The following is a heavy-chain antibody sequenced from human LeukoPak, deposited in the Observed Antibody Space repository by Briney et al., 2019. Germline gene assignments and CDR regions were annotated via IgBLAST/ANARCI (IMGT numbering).Heavy chain of an antibody. J-gene: IGHJ4*02. V-gene: IGHV3-30-3*01. CDR3: ARDGRNYYDRSGYYSALAY. Sequence: GGSLRLSCVASGFTFSSFAMSWVRQAPGRGLEWVAVISYDGSNKYYADSVKGRFTISRDNSKNTLYLQMNSLRADDTAVYYCARDGRNYYDRSGYYSALAYWGQGTLVTVSS. CDR1: GFTFSSFA. CDR2: ISYDGSNK. D-gene: IGHD3-22*01.